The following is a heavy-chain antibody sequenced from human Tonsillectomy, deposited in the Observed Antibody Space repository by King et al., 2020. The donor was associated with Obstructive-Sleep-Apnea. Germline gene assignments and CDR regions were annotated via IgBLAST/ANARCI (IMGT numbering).Heavy chain of an antibody. CDR3: ARAFLTYYYDSSGYYGY. CDR1: GGSCSGYY. D-gene: IGHD3-22*01. CDR2: INHIGST. Sequence: VQLQQWGAGLLKPSETLSLTCAVYGGSCSGYYWSWIRQPPRKGLEWIGEINHIGSTNYNPSLKSRVTISVDTSKNQFSLKLSSVTAADTAVYYCARAFLTYYYDSSGYYGYWGQGTLVTVSS. V-gene: IGHV4-34*01. J-gene: IGHJ4*02.